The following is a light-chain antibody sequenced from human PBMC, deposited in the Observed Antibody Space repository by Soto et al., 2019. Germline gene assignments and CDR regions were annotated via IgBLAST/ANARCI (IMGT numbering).Light chain of an antibody. CDR3: QQYVSSTRT. V-gene: IGKV3-20*01. J-gene: IGKJ1*01. Sequence: EIVLTQSPATLSLSPGERATLSCRASQSLTFNLAWYQQKPGQAPRLLIYGASTRATGIPARFSGSGSGTEFTLTISRLEPEDFAVYYCQQYVSSTRTFGQGTKVDIK. CDR1: QSLTFN. CDR2: GAS.